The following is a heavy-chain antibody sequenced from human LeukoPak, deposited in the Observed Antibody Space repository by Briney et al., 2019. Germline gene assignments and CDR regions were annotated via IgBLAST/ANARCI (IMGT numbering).Heavy chain of an antibody. Sequence: PGGSLRLSCAPSGFTFSSFGLNWVRQAQGKGLEWVAFISYDGRNKNFADSVKGRFTISRDDSKDTLYLQMNSLRAEDTAVYYCAKGGVATVDYLDYWGQGTLVTVSS. D-gene: IGHD5-12*01. CDR1: GFTFSSFG. CDR2: ISYDGRNK. CDR3: AKGGVATVDYLDY. J-gene: IGHJ4*02. V-gene: IGHV3-30*18.